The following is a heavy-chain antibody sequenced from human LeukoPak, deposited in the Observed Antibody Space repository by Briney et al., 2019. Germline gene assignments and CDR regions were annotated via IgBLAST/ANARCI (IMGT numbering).Heavy chain of an antibody. CDR3: ARGSGQWGFDS. CDR1: GGSISSHY. J-gene: IGHJ4*02. V-gene: IGHV4-59*11. D-gene: IGHD3-10*01. Sequence: PSETLSLTCTVSGGSISSHYWSWIRQPPGKTLEWIGYIYYSGSTNYNPSLRSRVTISVDSSKNQFSLKLSSVTAADTAVYYCARGSGQWGFDSWGQGTPVTVSS. CDR2: IYYSGST.